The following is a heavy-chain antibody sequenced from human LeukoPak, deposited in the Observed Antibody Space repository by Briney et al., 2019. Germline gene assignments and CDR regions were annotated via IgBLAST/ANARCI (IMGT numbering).Heavy chain of an antibody. V-gene: IGHV5-51*01. CDR1: GYSFTSYW. J-gene: IGHJ5*02. CDR3: ARDCSSTSCYPYGFDP. Sequence: GGALKISCKGSGYSFTSYWIGWVRPMPGKGLEWRGIIYPGDSDTRYSPSFEGQVTISAAKSISTAYLQWSSLKASDTAMYYCARDCSSTSCYPYGFDPWGQGTLVTVSS. CDR2: IYPGDSDT. D-gene: IGHD2-2*01.